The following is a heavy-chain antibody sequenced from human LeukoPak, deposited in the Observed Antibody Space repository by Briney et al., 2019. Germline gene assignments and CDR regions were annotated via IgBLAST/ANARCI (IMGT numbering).Heavy chain of an antibody. Sequence: PSETLSLTCTVSGGSISSYYWSWIRQPPGKGLEWIGYIYYSGSTNYNPSLKSRVTISVDTSKNQFSLKLSSVTAAGTAVYYCARHADSSSWYLGFDYWGQGTLVTGSS. V-gene: IGHV4-59*08. D-gene: IGHD6-13*01. CDR2: IYYSGST. CDR3: ARHADSSSWYLGFDY. CDR1: GGSISSYY. J-gene: IGHJ4*02.